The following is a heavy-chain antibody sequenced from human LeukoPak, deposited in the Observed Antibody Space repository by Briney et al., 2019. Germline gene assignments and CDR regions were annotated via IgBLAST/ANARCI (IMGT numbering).Heavy chain of an antibody. CDR3: ARAMVRGIWFDP. CDR1: GYSISSGYY. J-gene: IGHJ5*02. D-gene: IGHD3-10*01. V-gene: IGHV4-38-2*01. Sequence: SETLSLTCAVSGYSISSGYYWGWIRQPPGKGLEWIGSIYHSGSTYYNPSLKSRVTISVDTSKNQFSLKLSSVTAADTAVCYCARAMVRGIWFDPWGQGTLVTVSS. CDR2: IYHSGST.